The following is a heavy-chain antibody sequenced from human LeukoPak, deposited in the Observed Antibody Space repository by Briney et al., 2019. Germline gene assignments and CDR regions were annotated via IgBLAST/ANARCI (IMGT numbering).Heavy chain of an antibody. D-gene: IGHD5-18*01. J-gene: IGHJ4*02. CDR3: AKRVQLQEFDY. V-gene: IGHV3-23*01. Sequence: SGGSLRLSCAASGFTFSAHAMSWVRQAPGMGLEWVSYISSSTSDIYYADSVKGRFTISRDNSKNTLYLQMNSLRAEDTAVYYCAKRVQLQEFDYWGQGTLVTVSS. CDR2: ISSSTSDI. CDR1: GFTFSAHA.